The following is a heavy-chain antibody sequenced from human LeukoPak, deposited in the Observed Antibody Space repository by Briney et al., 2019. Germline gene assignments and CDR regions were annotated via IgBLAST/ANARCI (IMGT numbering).Heavy chain of an antibody. CDR1: GFTFSSYW. CDR3: ARERMYSGSGSTYPYYDY. V-gene: IGHV3-7*01. D-gene: IGHD3-10*01. J-gene: IGHJ4*02. Sequence: PGGSLRLSCAASGFTFSSYWMSWVRQSPGKGVEWVANIKPDGSEKYFMDSVQGRFTISRDNAKTALYLEMNSLRAEDTAEYFCARERMYSGSGSTYPYYDYWGQGTLVTVSS. CDR2: IKPDGSEK.